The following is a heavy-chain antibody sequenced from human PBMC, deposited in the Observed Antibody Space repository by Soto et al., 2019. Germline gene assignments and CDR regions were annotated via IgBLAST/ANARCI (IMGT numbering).Heavy chain of an antibody. CDR3: AQDKGSGNWNPYYYYGMDV. CDR2: IIPIFGTA. J-gene: IGHJ6*02. D-gene: IGHD1-1*01. CDR1: GGTFSSYA. Sequence: QVQLVQSGAEVKKPGSSVKVSCKASGGTFSSYAISWVRQAPGQGLEWMGGIIPIFGTANYAQKFQGRVTITADESTSTAYMELSSLRSEDTAVYYCAQDKGSGNWNPYYYYGMDVWGQGTTVTVSS. V-gene: IGHV1-69*01.